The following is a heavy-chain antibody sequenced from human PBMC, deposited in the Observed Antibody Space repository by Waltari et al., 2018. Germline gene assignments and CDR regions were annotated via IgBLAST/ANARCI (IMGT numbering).Heavy chain of an antibody. CDR3: ARDASGFQYYYYMDV. CDR1: GGSFRGSY. CDR2: INYSGST. Sequence: QVQLQQWGAGLLKPSETLSLTCGVYGGSFRGSYWSWIRQPPGKGLEWIGEINYSGSTNYNPSLQSRVTISVDTSKNQLTLKLRSVTAADTAVYYCARDASGFQYYYYMDVWGKGTTVTVSS. D-gene: IGHD3-10*01. J-gene: IGHJ6*03. V-gene: IGHV4-34*01.